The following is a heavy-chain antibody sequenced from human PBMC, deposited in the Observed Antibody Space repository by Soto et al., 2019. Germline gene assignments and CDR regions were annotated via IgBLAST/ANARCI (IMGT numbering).Heavy chain of an antibody. J-gene: IGHJ6*02. D-gene: IGHD1-26*01. V-gene: IGHV5-10-1*01. CDR2: IDPSDSYT. Sequence: LGESLKISCKGSGYSFTSYWISWVRQMPGKGLEWMGRIDPSDSYTNYSPSFQGHVTISADKSISTAYLQWSSLKASDTAMYYCATTHSGSYKGTFVDVWGQGTTVTVSS. CDR1: GYSFTSYW. CDR3: ATTHSGSYKGTFVDV.